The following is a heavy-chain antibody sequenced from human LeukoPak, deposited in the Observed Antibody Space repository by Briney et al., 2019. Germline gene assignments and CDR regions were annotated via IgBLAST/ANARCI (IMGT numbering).Heavy chain of an antibody. D-gene: IGHD3-22*01. CDR3: ARDLPGDYYDSSGYSNAEYFQH. Sequence: GASVTVSCKASGYTFTGYYMHWVRQAPGQGLEWMGWINPNSGGTNYAQKFQGRVTMTRDTSISTAYMELSRLRSDDTAVYYCARDLPGDYYDSSGYSNAEYFQHWGQGTLVTVSS. J-gene: IGHJ1*01. CDR2: INPNSGGT. CDR1: GYTFTGYY. V-gene: IGHV1-2*02.